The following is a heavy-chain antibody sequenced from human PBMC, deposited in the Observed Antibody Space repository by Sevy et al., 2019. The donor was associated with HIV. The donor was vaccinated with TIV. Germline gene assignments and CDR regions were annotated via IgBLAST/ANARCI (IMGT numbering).Heavy chain of an antibody. Sequence: GGSLRLSCSASGFTFSGSALHWVRQAPGKGLEYVSVISSSGSSAYYAESVRGRFTISRDNSKNTRYLQMGSLRAGDTAVYYCVKDSIFYDSSSGYRPFYYYGMDVWGQGTSVTVSS. J-gene: IGHJ6*02. CDR1: GFTFSGSA. CDR3: VKDSIFYDSSSGYRPFYYYGMDV. V-gene: IGHV3-64D*09. D-gene: IGHD3-3*01. CDR2: ISSSGSSA.